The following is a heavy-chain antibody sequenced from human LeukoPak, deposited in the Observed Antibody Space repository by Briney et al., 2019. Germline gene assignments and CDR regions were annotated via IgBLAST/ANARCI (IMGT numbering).Heavy chain of an antibody. D-gene: IGHD6-6*01. Sequence: GGSLRLSCAASGFTLSSNYMSWVRQAPGKGLEWVSVIYSGGSTYYADSVKGRFTISRDNSKNTLYLQMNSLRAEDTAVYYCARDRSSGYYYGMDVWGQGTLVTVSS. J-gene: IGHJ6*02. CDR3: ARDRSSGYYYGMDV. V-gene: IGHV3-53*01. CDR2: IYSGGST. CDR1: GFTLSSNY.